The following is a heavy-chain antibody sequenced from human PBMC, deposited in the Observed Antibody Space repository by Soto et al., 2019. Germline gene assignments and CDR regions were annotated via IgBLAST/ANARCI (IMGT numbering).Heavy chain of an antibody. CDR3: AKLGLDIVLMVYAIPFDY. D-gene: IGHD2-8*01. CDR1: GFTFSSYA. CDR2: ISGSGGST. V-gene: IGHV3-23*01. Sequence: GGSLRLSCAASGFTFSSYAMSWVRQAPGKGLEWVSAISGSGGSTYYADSVKGRFTISRDNSKNTLYLQMNSLRAEDTAVYYCAKLGLDIVLMVYAIPFDYWGQGTLVTVSS. J-gene: IGHJ4*02.